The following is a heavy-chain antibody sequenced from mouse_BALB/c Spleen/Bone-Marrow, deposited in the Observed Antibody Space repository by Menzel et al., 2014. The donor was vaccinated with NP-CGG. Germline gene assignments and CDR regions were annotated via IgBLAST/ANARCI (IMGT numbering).Heavy chain of an antibody. CDR2: ISSGSSTI. J-gene: IGHJ3*01. D-gene: IGHD3-1*01. Sequence: EVMLVESGGGLVQPGGSRKLSCAASGFTFSSFGMHWVRQAPEKGLEWVAYISSGSSTIYYADTVKGRFTISRDNPKNTLFLHMTSLRSEDTAMYYCASVSAWFAYWGQGTLVTVSA. CDR3: ASVSAWFAY. CDR1: GFTFSSFG. V-gene: IGHV5-17*02.